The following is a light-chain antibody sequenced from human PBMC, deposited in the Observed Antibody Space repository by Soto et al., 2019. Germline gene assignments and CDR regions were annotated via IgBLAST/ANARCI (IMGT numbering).Light chain of an antibody. Sequence: QSVLTQPASVSGSPGQSITISCTRTSNDVGSYNFVSWYQQHPGKVPKVMIYEVSKRPSGVSDRFSGSKSGNTASLTISGLQAEDEADYYCCADAGRSTYVFGTGTKVTVL. J-gene: IGLJ1*01. CDR3: CADAGRSTYV. CDR2: EVS. CDR1: SNDVGSYNF. V-gene: IGLV2-23*02.